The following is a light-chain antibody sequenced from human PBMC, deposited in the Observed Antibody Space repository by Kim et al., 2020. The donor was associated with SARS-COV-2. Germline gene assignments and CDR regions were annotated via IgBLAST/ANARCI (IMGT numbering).Light chain of an antibody. Sequence: GQRITVCCSGGSSNIGSNSVNWYQQVPGTAPKVLIYNNNQRPSGVPDRFSASKSGTSASLAISGLQSEDEADYYCASWDDTLSGWVFGGGTQLTVL. J-gene: IGLJ3*02. CDR2: NNN. CDR1: SSNIGSNS. CDR3: ASWDDTLSGWV. V-gene: IGLV1-44*01.